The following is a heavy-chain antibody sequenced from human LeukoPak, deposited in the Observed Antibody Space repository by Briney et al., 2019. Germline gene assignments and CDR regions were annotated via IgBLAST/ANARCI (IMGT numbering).Heavy chain of an antibody. CDR1: GYTFTSYA. V-gene: IGHV1-3*01. Sequence: GASVKVSCKASGYTFTSYAMHWVRQAPGQRLEWMGWINAGNGNTKYSQEFQGRVTITRDTSASTAYMELSSLRSEDTAVYYCARDSVLLWFGETPGGWFDPWGQGTLVTVSS. D-gene: IGHD3-10*01. CDR2: INAGNGNT. CDR3: ARDSVLLWFGETPGGWFDP. J-gene: IGHJ5*02.